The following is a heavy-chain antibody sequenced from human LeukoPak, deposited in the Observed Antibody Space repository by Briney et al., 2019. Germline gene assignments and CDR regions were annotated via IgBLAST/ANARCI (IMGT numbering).Heavy chain of an antibody. CDR2: INHSGST. J-gene: IGHJ6*02. Sequence: PSETPSLTCAVYGGSFSGYYWSWIRQPPGKGLEWIGEINHSGSTNYNPSLKSRVTISVDTSKNQFSLKLSSVTAADTAVYYCARAWVCSSTSCYNLPYYYGMDVWGQGTTVTVSS. CDR3: ARAWVCSSTSCYNLPYYYGMDV. D-gene: IGHD2-2*02. CDR1: GGSFSGYY. V-gene: IGHV4-34*01.